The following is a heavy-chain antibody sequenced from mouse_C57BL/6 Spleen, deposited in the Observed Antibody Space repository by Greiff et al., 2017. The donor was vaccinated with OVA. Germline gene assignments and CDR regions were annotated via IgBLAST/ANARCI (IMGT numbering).Heavy chain of an antibody. Sequence: VQLQQPGAELVMPGASVKLSCKASGYTFTSYWMHWVKQRPGQGLEWIGEIDPSDSYTNYNQKFKGKSTLTVDKSSSTAYMQLSSLTSEDSAVYYCARPYYYGSRDFDYWGQGTTLTVSS. J-gene: IGHJ2*01. CDR1: GYTFTSYW. D-gene: IGHD1-1*01. CDR2: IDPSDSYT. CDR3: ARPYYYGSRDFDY. V-gene: IGHV1-69*01.